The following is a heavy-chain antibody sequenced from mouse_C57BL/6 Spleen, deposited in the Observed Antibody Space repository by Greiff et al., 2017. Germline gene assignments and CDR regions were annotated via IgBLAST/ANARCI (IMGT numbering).Heavy chain of an antibody. V-gene: IGHV1-52*01. CDR3: ARGSLDYRSRYGFAY. D-gene: IGHD1-1*01. J-gene: IGHJ3*01. CDR2: IDPSDSET. CDR1: GYTFTSYW. Sequence: VQLQQPGAELVRPGSSVKLSCKASGYTFTSYWMHWVQQRPIQGLEWIGTIDPSDSETHYNQKFKDKATLTVDKSSSTSYMQLSSLTSEDSAVYYCARGSLDYRSRYGFAYWGQGTLVTVSA.